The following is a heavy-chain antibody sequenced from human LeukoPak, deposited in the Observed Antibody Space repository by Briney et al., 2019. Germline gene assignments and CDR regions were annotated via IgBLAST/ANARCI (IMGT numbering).Heavy chain of an antibody. J-gene: IGHJ1*01. Sequence: GGSLRLSCAASGFTFSDFEMNWVRQAPGKGLEWISYISHTGSPTYYADSVKGRFTISRDNAKNSLYLQMNSLRTEDTAFYYCARDYYGGASPCQHWGQGTLVTVSS. D-gene: IGHD3-10*01. CDR1: GFTFSDFE. V-gene: IGHV3-48*03. CDR2: ISHTGSPT. CDR3: ARDYYGGASPCQH.